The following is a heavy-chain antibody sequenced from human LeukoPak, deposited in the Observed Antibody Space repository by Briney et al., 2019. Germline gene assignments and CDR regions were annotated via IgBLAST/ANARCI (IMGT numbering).Heavy chain of an antibody. Sequence: SETLSLTCTVSGGSISSSSYYWGWIRQPPGEGLEWIGSIYYSGSTYYNPSLKSRVTISVDTSKNQFSLKLSSVTAADTAVYYCARLENSGSYTSHWFDPWGQGTLVTVSS. CDR3: ARLENSGSYTSHWFDP. CDR1: GGSISSSSYY. V-gene: IGHV4-39*01. D-gene: IGHD1-26*01. CDR2: IYYSGST. J-gene: IGHJ5*02.